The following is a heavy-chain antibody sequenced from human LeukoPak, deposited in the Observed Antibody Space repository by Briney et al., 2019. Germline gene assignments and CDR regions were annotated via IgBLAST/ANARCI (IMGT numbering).Heavy chain of an antibody. CDR1: GGSISSYY. Sequence: SETLSLTCTVSGGSISSYYWSWIRQPPGKGLEWIGYIYYSGSTNYNPSLKSRVTISVDTSKNQFSLKLSSVTAADTAVYYCARTFDYYGSGTFLPYYYMDVWGKGTTVTVSS. J-gene: IGHJ6*03. CDR2: IYYSGST. CDR3: ARTFDYYGSGTFLPYYYMDV. V-gene: IGHV4-59*01. D-gene: IGHD3-10*01.